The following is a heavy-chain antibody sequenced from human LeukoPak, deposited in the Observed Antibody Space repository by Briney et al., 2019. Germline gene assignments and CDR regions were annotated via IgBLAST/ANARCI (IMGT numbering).Heavy chain of an antibody. CDR2: IYYSGST. V-gene: IGHV4-39*07. D-gene: IGHD4-17*01. CDR1: GASISSRTSY. J-gene: IGHJ5*02. Sequence: SETLSLTCTVSGASISSRTSYWGWIRQPPGKGLEWIGSIYYSGSTYNPSLKSRVTMSVDTSKNQFSLKLSSVTAADTAVYYCARVVYGDYAGDIYNWFDPWGQGTQVTVSS. CDR3: ARVVYGDYAGDIYNWFDP.